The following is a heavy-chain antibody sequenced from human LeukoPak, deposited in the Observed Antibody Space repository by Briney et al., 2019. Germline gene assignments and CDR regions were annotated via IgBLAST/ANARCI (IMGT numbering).Heavy chain of an antibody. V-gene: IGHV3-23*01. Sequence: GGSLRLSCAASGFTFNNYWMSWVRQAPGKGLEWVSAISGSGGSTYYADSVKGRFTISRDNSKNTLYLQMNSLRAEDTAVYYCAKPNYYGSGSSPNWFDPWGQGTLVTVSS. D-gene: IGHD3-10*01. J-gene: IGHJ5*02. CDR3: AKPNYYGSGSSPNWFDP. CDR1: GFTFNNYW. CDR2: ISGSGGST.